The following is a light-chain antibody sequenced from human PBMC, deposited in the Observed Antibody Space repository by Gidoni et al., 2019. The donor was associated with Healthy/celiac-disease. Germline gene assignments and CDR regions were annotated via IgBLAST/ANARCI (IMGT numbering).Light chain of an antibody. V-gene: IGKV1-5*03. J-gene: IGKJ4*01. CDR1: QSISSW. Sequence: DIQMTQSPSTLSASVGDRVTITCRARQSISSWLAWYQQKPGKAPKLLIYKASSLESGVPSRFSGSGSGTEFTLTISSLQPDDFATYYCQQYNSYSPPTTFGGGTKVEIK. CDR2: KAS. CDR3: QQYNSYSPPTT.